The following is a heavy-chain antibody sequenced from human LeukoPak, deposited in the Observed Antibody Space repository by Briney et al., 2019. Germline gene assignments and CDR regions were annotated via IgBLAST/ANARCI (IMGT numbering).Heavy chain of an antibody. V-gene: IGHV1-69*06. D-gene: IGHD6-19*01. CDR2: IIPIFGTA. CDR1: GCTLSSYA. J-gene: IGHJ6*03. CDR3: ARRGSGWYRYMDV. Sequence: ASVKVSCKASGCTLSSYAISWVRQAPGQGLEWMGGIIPIFGTANYAQKFQGRVTITADKSTSTAYMELSSLRSEDTAVYYCARRGSGWYRYMDVWGKGTTVTVS.